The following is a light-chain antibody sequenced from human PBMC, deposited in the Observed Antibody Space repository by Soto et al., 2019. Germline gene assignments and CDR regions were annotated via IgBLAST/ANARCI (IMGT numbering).Light chain of an antibody. V-gene: IGKV3-20*01. CDR1: QNFGTLY. CDR3: QQYAGSPRT. CDR2: SAS. J-gene: IGKJ1*01. Sequence: EIVLTQSPGTLSLSPGERGTLSCRASQNFGTLYLAWFQQKSGQAPRLLIYSASRRATGIPDRFTGSGSGTDFALTINRVEPEDFAVYFCQQYAGSPRTFGQGTKVEIK.